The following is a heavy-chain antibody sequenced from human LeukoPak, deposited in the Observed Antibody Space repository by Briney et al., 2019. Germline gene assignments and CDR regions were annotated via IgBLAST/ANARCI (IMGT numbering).Heavy chain of an antibody. CDR2: ISGSGGRT. J-gene: IGHJ4*02. D-gene: IGHD3-10*01. CDR1: GFTFSSYA. CDR3: AKDLILWFGEFDY. Sequence: GGSLRLSCAASGFTFSSYAMSWVRQAAGKGLDWVSAISGSGGRTYYADSVKGRFTISRDNSKNTLYLQMNSLSAEDTAVYYCAKDLILWFGEFDYWGQGTLVTVSS. V-gene: IGHV3-23*01.